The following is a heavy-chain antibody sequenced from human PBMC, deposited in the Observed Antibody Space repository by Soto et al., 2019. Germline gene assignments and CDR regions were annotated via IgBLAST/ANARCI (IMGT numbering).Heavy chain of an antibody. CDR3: ARDQDYAFDL. CDR1: GFAFSSYT. V-gene: IGHV3-48*02. Sequence: GGSLRLSCAASGFAFSSYTMNWVRQAPGKGLEWISYITRSSSTISYAESVKGRFTMSRDNAENSLYLQMNSLRDEDTAVYYCARDQDYAFDLWGQGKKVSVSS. D-gene: IGHD4-17*01. CDR2: ITRSSSTI. J-gene: IGHJ3*01.